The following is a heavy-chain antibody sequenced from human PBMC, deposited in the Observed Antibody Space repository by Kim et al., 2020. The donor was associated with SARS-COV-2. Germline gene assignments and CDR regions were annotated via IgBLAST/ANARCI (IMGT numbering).Heavy chain of an antibody. V-gene: IGHV3-33*05. CDR1: GFTFSSYG. Sequence: GGSLRLSCAASGFTFSSYGMHWVRQAPGKGLEWVAVISYDGSNKYYADSVKGRFTISRDNSKNTLYLQMNSLRAEATAVYYCARDLTMVRGVFDYWGQGTLVTVST. CDR3: ARDLTMVRGVFDY. D-gene: IGHD3-10*01. CDR2: ISYDGSNK. J-gene: IGHJ4*02.